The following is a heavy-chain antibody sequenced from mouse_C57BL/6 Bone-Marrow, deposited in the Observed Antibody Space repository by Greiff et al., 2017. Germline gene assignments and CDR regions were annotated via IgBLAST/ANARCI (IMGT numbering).Heavy chain of an antibody. CDR1: GYTFTSYW. CDR3: ARDLYYDRRGWYFDV. J-gene: IGHJ1*03. V-gene: IGHV1-52*01. CDR2: IDPSDSET. Sequence: VQLQQPGAELVRPGSSVKLSCKASGYTFTSYWMHWVKQRPIQGLEWIGNIDPSDSETHYNQKFKDKATLTVDKSSSTAYMQLSSLTSEDSAVYYCARDLYYDRRGWYFDVWGTGTTVTVSS. D-gene: IGHD1-1*01.